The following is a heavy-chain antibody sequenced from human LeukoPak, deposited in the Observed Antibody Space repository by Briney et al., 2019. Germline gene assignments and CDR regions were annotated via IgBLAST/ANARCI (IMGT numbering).Heavy chain of an antibody. J-gene: IGHJ4*02. CDR3: VKGYCSGTSCYAFDY. CDR2: LSNDGDST. CDR1: GFTFSSFA. V-gene: IGHV3-64D*06. Sequence: PGGSLRLSCSASGFTFSSFAMHWVRQAPGKGLEYVSALSNDGDSTYYADSVEGRFTMSRDNSKNTLYLQMSSLRAEDTAVYYCVKGYCSGTSCYAFDYWGQGTLVTVSS. D-gene: IGHD2-2*01.